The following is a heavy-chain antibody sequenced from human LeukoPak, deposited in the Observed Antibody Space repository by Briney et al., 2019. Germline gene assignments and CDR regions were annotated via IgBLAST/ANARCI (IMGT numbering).Heavy chain of an antibody. CDR1: GYTFTRYY. J-gene: IGHJ4*02. Sequence: ASVKVSCKASGYTFTRYYMHWVRQAPGQGLEWMGIINPNGGSTSYEQKFQGRVTMTRDTSTSTVYMELSSLRSEDTAVYYCARDRDGYDDLDYWGQGTLVTVSS. D-gene: IGHD5-24*01. CDR2: INPNGGST. V-gene: IGHV1-46*01. CDR3: ARDRDGYDDLDY.